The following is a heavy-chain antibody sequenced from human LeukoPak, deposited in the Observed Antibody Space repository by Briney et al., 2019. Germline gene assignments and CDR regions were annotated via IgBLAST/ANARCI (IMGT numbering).Heavy chain of an antibody. Sequence: ASVKVSCKASGYIFIDYYIHWVRQAPGQGLEWMGWISAYNGNTNYAQKLQGRVTMTTDTSTSTAYMELRSLRSDDTAVYYCASGYCSRTSCYLVDYWGQGTLVTVSS. V-gene: IGHV1-18*04. D-gene: IGHD2-2*01. CDR1: GYIFIDYY. CDR2: ISAYNGNT. CDR3: ASGYCSRTSCYLVDY. J-gene: IGHJ4*02.